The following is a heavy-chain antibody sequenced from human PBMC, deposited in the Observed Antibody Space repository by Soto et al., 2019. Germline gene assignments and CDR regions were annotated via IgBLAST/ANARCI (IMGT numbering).Heavy chain of an antibody. CDR3: AKLALGDCHYYGMDV. CDR2: MSSDGSDT. V-gene: IGHV3-30*18. Sequence: QMHLVESGGGVVQPGRSLRLSCAASAFTFSSFGMHWVRKATGKGLEWVAAMSSDGSDTYYADSVRGRFTISRDNSKNTLHLQMNSLRTEATAVYYCAKLALGDCHYYGMDVWGQGTTVTVSS. CDR1: AFTFSSFG. D-gene: IGHD3-16*01. J-gene: IGHJ6*02.